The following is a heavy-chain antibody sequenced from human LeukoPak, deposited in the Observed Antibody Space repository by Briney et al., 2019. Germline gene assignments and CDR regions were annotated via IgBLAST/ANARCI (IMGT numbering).Heavy chain of an antibody. CDR2: IYYSGST. J-gene: IGHJ4*02. V-gene: IGHV4-39*01. D-gene: IGHD3-9*01. Sequence: SETLSLTCTVSGGSISSSSYYWGWIRQPPGKGLEWIGSIYYSGSTYYNPSLKSRVTISVDTSKNQFSLKLSSVTAADTAVYYCVRHRRMTGYSYYFDYWGQGTLVTVSS. CDR3: VRHRRMTGYSYYFDY. CDR1: GGSISSSSYY.